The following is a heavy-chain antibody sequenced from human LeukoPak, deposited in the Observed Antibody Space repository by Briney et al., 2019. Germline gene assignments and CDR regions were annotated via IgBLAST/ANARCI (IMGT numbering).Heavy chain of an antibody. CDR2: IIPIFGTA. D-gene: IGHD2-2*02. J-gene: IGHJ5*02. Sequence: ASVKVSCKASGYTFTGYYMHWVRQAPGQGLEWMGGIIPIFGTANYAQKLQGRVTMTTDTSTSTAYMELRSLRSDDTAVYYCARDVVVRRAAIRGWFDPWGQGTLVTVSS. CDR3: ARDVVVRRAAIRGWFDP. V-gene: IGHV1-18*04. CDR1: GYTFTGYY.